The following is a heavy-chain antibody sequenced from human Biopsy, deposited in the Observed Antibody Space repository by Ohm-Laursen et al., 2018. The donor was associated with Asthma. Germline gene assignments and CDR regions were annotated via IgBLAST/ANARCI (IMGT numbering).Heavy chain of an antibody. CDR2: ISASGVRT. Sequence: SLRLSCAASGFTFSNYGMHRVRQAPGKGLEWVSSISASGVRTFYADSVKGRFTVSRDSSRNTLYLQLSTLRVEDTAVYFCAKITTDRQKANNWFDPWGQGTLVTVSS. CDR3: AKITTDRQKANNWFDP. D-gene: IGHD3-22*01. V-gene: IGHV3-23*01. CDR1: GFTFSNYG. J-gene: IGHJ5*02.